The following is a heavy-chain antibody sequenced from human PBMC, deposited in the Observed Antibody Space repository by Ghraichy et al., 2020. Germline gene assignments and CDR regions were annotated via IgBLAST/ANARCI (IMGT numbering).Heavy chain of an antibody. CDR2: IYYSGST. Sequence: SQTLSLTCTVSGGSISSGDYYWSWIRQPPGKGLEWIGYIYYSGSTYYNPSLKSRVTISVDTSKNQFSLKLSSVTAADTAVYYCAREVNTFGGVIAFDYWGQGTLVTVSS. CDR1: GGSISSGDYY. J-gene: IGHJ4*02. D-gene: IGHD3-16*02. V-gene: IGHV4-30-4*01. CDR3: AREVNTFGGVIAFDY.